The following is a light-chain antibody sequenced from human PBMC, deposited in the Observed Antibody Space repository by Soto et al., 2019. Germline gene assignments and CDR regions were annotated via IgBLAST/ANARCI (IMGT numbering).Light chain of an antibody. CDR3: AAWDDSLSGYV. V-gene: IGLV1-47*01. CDR2: RNN. CDR1: RSNIGGNY. J-gene: IGLJ1*01. Sequence: QSVVTQPPSASGTPGQRVTISCFGGRSNIGGNYVYWYQQLPGTAPKLLIHRNNQRPSGVPDRLSGSKSGTSASLVISGLRSEDEDDYYCAAWDDSLSGYVFGTGTQLTVL.